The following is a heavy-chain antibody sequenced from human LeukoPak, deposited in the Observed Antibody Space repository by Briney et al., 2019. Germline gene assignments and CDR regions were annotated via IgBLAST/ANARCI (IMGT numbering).Heavy chain of an antibody. CDR3: AREPITGDSSGYYYFPFDY. D-gene: IGHD3-22*01. CDR2: IIPILGIA. Sequence: ASVKVSCKASGYTFTSYDINWVRQATGQGLEWMGRIIPILGIADYAQKFQGRVTITADKSTSTAYMELSSLRSEDTAVYYCAREPITGDSSGYYYFPFDYWGQGTLVTVSS. CDR1: GYTFTSYD. V-gene: IGHV1-69*04. J-gene: IGHJ4*02.